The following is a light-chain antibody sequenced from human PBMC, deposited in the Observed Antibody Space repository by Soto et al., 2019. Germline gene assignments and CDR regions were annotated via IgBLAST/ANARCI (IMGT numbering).Light chain of an antibody. CDR3: QLLNNYPPT. Sequence: IQLTKSPSSLSASVGDRVTITCRASQGIFSDLAWYQQKPGKAPKLLIFAASTLQGGVPSRFSGSGSGTEFTLIISSLQPEDIATYYCQLLNNYPPTFGQGTRLEIK. V-gene: IGKV1-9*01. CDR1: QGIFSD. CDR2: AAS. J-gene: IGKJ5*01.